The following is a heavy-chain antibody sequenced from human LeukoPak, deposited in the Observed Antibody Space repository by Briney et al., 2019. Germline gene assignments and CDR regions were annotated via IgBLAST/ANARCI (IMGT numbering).Heavy chain of an antibody. CDR1: GFTFSNYD. CDR3: TRGGLEAPCDV. V-gene: IGHV3-13*01. J-gene: IGHJ3*01. CDR2: IGTGGHT. Sequence: GGSLRLSCSASGFTFSNYDMHWVRQEKGKGLEWVSSIGTGGHTYYAPSVKGRFTISRENDKNSFYLQMNSLGAGDTAIYYCTRGGLEAPCDVWGQGTMVAVSS. D-gene: IGHD5-24*01.